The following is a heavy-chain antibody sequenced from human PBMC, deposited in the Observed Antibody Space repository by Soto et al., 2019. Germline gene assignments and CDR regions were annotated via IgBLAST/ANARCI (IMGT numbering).Heavy chain of an antibody. CDR2: ISSNGGST. J-gene: IGHJ4*02. Sequence: SMRVCCSACRFTVSSYAMHWFRQAPGKGLEYVSAISSNGGSTYYADSVKGRFTISRDNSKNTLYLQMSSLRAEDTAVYYCVKDPYEWELPSFDYWCQGILVTVS. CDR1: RFTVSSYA. V-gene: IGHV3-64D*06. CDR3: VKDPYEWELPSFDY. D-gene: IGHD1-26*01.